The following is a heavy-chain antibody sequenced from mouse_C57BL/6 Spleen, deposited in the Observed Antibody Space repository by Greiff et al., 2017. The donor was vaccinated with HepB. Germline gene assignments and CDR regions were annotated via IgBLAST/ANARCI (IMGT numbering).Heavy chain of an antibody. Sequence: EVQLQQSGPGLVKPSQSLSLTCSVTGYSITSGYYWNWIRQFPGNKLEWMGYISYDGSNNYNPSLKNRISITRDTSKNQFFLKLNSVTTEDTATYYCARDDDGYYKGDYWGQGTTLTVSS. J-gene: IGHJ2*01. CDR1: GYSITSGYY. D-gene: IGHD2-3*01. V-gene: IGHV3-6*01. CDR3: ARDDDGYYKGDY. CDR2: ISYDGSN.